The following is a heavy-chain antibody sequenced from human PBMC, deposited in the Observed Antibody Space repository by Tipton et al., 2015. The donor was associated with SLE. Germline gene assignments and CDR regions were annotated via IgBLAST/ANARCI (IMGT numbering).Heavy chain of an antibody. CDR1: GFTFSSYS. CDR3: ARGGTGYGSGSYPY. Sequence: SLRLSCAAPGFTFSSYSMNWVRQAPGKGLEWVSSISSSSSYIYYADSVKGRFTISRDNAKNSLYLQMNSLRAEDTAVYYCARGGTGYGSGSYPYWGQGTLVTVSS. V-gene: IGHV3-21*01. J-gene: IGHJ4*02. CDR2: ISSSSSYI. D-gene: IGHD3-10*01.